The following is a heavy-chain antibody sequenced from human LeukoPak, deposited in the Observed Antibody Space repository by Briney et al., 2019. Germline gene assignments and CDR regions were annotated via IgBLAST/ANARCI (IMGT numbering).Heavy chain of an antibody. CDR3: AGADYYDSSGYYSQFDY. CDR1: GGSISSGSYY. Sequence: SETLSLTCTVSGGSISSGSYYWTWIRQHPGKGLEWIGNLYNSGSTYYNPSLESRVTISLDTSKNQFSLKLSSMTAADTAVYYCAGADYYDSSGYYSQFDYWSQGALVTVSS. J-gene: IGHJ4*02. V-gene: IGHV4-31*03. D-gene: IGHD3-22*01. CDR2: LYNSGST.